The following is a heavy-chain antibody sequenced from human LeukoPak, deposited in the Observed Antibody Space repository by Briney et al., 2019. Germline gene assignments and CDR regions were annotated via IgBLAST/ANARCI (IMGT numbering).Heavy chain of an antibody. CDR1: GFTFSSYA. V-gene: IGHV3-23*01. CDR2: ISGSGGST. Sequence: GGSLRLSCAASGFTFSSYAMSWVRQAPGKGLEWVSTISGSGGSTYYADSVKGRFTISRDNSKNTLYLQMNSLRDEDTAVYYCAKPGSSGWYYFDYWGQGTLVTVSS. CDR3: AKPGSSGWYYFDY. J-gene: IGHJ4*02. D-gene: IGHD6-19*01.